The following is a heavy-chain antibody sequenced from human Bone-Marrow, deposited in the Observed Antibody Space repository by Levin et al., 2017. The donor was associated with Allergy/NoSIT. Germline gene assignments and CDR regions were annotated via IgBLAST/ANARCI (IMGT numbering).Heavy chain of an antibody. V-gene: IGHV3-7*01. D-gene: IGHD3-3*02. CDR1: GFTFSSYW. CDR3: ARDASDEELAATLDY. Sequence: AASVKVSCAASGFTFSSYWMSWVRQAPGKGLEWVANIKQDGSEKYYVDSVKGRFTISRDNAKNSLYLQMNSLRAEDTAVYYCARDASDEELAATLDYWGQGTLVTVSS. J-gene: IGHJ4*02. CDR2: IKQDGSEK.